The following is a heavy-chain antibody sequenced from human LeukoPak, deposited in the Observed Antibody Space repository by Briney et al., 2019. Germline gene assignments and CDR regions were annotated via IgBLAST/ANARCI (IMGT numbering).Heavy chain of an antibody. V-gene: IGHV5-51*01. Sequence: GESLKISCKASGYRFTNYWIGWVRQMPGKGLESMGIIYPGDSDTKYNPSFQGQVAISADKSISTAYLRWSSLKTSDTAMYYCVRLDSSGWYYFDYWGQGTLVTVSS. D-gene: IGHD6-19*01. J-gene: IGHJ4*02. CDR1: GYRFTNYW. CDR2: IYPGDSDT. CDR3: VRLDSSGWYYFDY.